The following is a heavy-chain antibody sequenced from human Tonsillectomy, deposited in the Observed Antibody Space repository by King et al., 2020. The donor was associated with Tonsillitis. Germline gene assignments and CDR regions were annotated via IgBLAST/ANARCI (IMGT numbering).Heavy chain of an antibody. Sequence: VQLVESGGGVVQPGRSLRLSCAASGFTFSSYGMHWVRQAPGKGLEWVAVISYDGRNKYYVDSVKGRFTISRDNSKSTLYLQMNSLRAEDTAVYYCASDPVVGWYFAYWGQGTLVTVSS. V-gene: IGHV3-33*05. CDR2: ISYDGRNK. J-gene: IGHJ4*02. CDR3: ASDPVVGWYFAY. CDR1: GFTFSSYG. D-gene: IGHD2-15*01.